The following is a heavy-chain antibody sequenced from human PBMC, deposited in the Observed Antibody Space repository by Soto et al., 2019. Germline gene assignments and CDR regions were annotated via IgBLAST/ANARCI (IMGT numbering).Heavy chain of an antibody. V-gene: IGHV4-59*01. CDR3: SNARLWGGDGYNSYYYNAMDV. D-gene: IGHD3-16*01. CDR2: MYNTGST. CDR1: GGSISRYY. J-gene: IGHJ6*02. Sequence: PSETLSLTCTVSGGSISRYYWSWIRQPPGKGLEWIGYMYNTGSTVYNPPFKSRVTISRDNAKNSLYLQMNSLRPEDTALYYCSNARLWGGDGYNSYYYNAMDVWGQGTTVTVSS.